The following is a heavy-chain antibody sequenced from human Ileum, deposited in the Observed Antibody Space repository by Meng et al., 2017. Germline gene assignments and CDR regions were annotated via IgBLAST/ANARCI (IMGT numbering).Heavy chain of an antibody. CDR3: ARDCSGGGCFDP. D-gene: IGHD2-15*01. V-gene: IGHV1-69*10. CDR2: IIPILNAS. J-gene: IGHJ5*02. Sequence: VQLVQSGAEGKEPGSSVTVSCKASGGAFSSSAIGWLRQAPGRGLEWMGGIIPILNASTYAQNFKGRVTLSADMATTTVYMELSSLTSDDTAVYFCARDCSGGGCFDPWGQGTLVTVSS. CDR1: GGAFSSSA.